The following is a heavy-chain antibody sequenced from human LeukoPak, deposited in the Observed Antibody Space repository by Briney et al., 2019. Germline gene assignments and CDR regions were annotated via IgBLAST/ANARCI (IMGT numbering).Heavy chain of an antibody. V-gene: IGHV5-51*01. CDR1: GYSFTSYW. CDR3: ARQVEWFGELGPRYYYYMDV. J-gene: IGHJ6*03. D-gene: IGHD3-10*01. Sequence: GESLKISCKGSGYSFTSYWIGWMRQMPGKGLEWMGIIYPGDSDTRYSPSFQGQVTISADKSISTAYLQWSSLKASDTAMYYCARQVEWFGELGPRYYYYMDVWGKGTTVTVSS. CDR2: IYPGDSDT.